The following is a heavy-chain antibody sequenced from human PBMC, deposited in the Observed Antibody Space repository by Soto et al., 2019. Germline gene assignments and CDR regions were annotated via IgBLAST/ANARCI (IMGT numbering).Heavy chain of an antibody. CDR1: GFTFSSYA. Sequence: LRLSWADSGFTFSSYAMSWVRQAPGKGLEWVSAISGSGGSTYYADSVKGRFTISRDNSKNTLYLQMNSLRAEDTAVYYCAKAIFGTIGPPTGMDVSGPAST. V-gene: IGHV3-23*01. CDR2: ISGSGGST. CDR3: AKAIFGTIGPPTGMDV. D-gene: IGHD3-10*01. J-gene: IGHJ6*02.